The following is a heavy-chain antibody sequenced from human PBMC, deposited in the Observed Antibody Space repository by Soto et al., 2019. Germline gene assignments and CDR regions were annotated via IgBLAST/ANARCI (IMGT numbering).Heavy chain of an antibody. Sequence: SETLSLTCTVSGAPITINYWSWIRQAPGKGLEWIGYIYYSWSTTYNPSLKSRVTMSADTSKDQFSLKLNSVTAADTAVYYCARAAGGPYDQWGTGILVTASS. CDR2: IYYSWST. CDR1: GAPITINY. V-gene: IGHV4-59*01. CDR3: ARAAGGPYDQ. J-gene: IGHJ4*01. D-gene: IGHD2-15*01.